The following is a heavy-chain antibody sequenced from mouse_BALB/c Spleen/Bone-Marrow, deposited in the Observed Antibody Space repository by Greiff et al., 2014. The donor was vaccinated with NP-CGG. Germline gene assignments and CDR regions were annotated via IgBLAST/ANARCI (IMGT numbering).Heavy chain of an antibody. J-gene: IGHJ4*01. CDR1: GYTFTDYN. CDR3: ARGIITLYYYTMDY. D-gene: IGHD1-2*01. V-gene: IGHV1S29*02. Sequence: VQLQQSGPELVKPGASVKXXCKASGYTFTDYNMHWVKQSHGKSLEWIGYIYPNXXXTXXXXXXXXKXTXTEXXSSSTAYMELRSLTSEDSAVYYCARGIITLYYYTMDYWGQGTSVTVSS. CDR2: IYPNXXXT.